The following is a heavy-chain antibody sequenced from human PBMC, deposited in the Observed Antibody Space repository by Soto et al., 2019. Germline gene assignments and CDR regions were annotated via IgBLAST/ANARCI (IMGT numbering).Heavy chain of an antibody. D-gene: IGHD3-22*01. CDR3: ARDHYYDGSGYLWLDP. Sequence: SVKVSCKASGGTFSSYAISWVRQAPGQGLEWMGGIIPIFGTANYAQKFQGRVTITADESTSTAYMELSSLRSEDTAVYYCARDHYYDGSGYLWLDPCGQGPLVTVYS. CDR1: GGTFSSYA. V-gene: IGHV1-69*13. J-gene: IGHJ5*02. CDR2: IIPIFGTA.